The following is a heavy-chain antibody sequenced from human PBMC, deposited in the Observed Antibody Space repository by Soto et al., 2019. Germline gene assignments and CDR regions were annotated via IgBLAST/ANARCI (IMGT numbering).Heavy chain of an antibody. D-gene: IGHD2-2*01. J-gene: IGHJ4*02. V-gene: IGHV3-23*01. CDR2: ISGSGGST. Sequence: EVQLLESGGGLVQPGGSLRLSCAASGFTFSSYAMSWVRQAPGKGLEWVSAISGSGGSTYYADSVKGRFTISRDNSKNTLYLQMNSLRAEDTAVYYCAKRAEENIVVVPAALFDYWGQGTLVTVSS. CDR3: AKRAEENIVVVPAALFDY. CDR1: GFTFSSYA.